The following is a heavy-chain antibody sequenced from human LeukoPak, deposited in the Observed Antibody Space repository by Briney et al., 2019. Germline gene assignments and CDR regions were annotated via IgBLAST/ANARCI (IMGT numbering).Heavy chain of an antibody. D-gene: IGHD6-13*01. V-gene: IGHV4-38-2*01. J-gene: IGHJ4*02. CDR3: ASTKYGQQRPHYFDY. Sequence: PSETLSLTCAVSGYSISSGYYWGWIRQPPGKGLEWIGSIYHSGSTYYNPSLKSRVTISVDTSKNQFSLKLSSVTAADTAVYYCASTKYGQQRPHYFDYWGQGTLVTVSS. CDR1: GYSISSGYY. CDR2: IYHSGST.